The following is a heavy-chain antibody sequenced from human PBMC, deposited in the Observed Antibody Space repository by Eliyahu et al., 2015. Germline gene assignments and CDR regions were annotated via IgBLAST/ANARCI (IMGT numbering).Heavy chain of an antibody. Sequence: EVQLVESGGGLVQPGRSLRLSCAASGFTFDAYAMHWVXQAPGKGLEWVSGISWNSNSVGYVDSVKGRFTISRDNAKNSLYLQMNSLRTEDTALYYCAKPLGLLFDAFDIWGQGTMVTVSS. CDR2: ISWNSNSV. V-gene: IGHV3-9*01. CDR3: AKPLGLLFDAFDI. D-gene: IGHD2-21*01. CDR1: GFTFDAYA. J-gene: IGHJ3*02.